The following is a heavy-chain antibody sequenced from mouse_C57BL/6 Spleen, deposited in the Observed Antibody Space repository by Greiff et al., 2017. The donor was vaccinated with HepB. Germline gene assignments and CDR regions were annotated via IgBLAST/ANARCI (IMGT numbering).Heavy chain of an antibody. D-gene: IGHD1-1*01. Sequence: VQLQQSGPELVKPGASVKISCKASGYTFTDYYMNWVKQSHGKSLEWIGDINPNNGGTSYNQKFKGKATLTVDKSSSTAYMELRSLTSEDSAVYYCARYYGSSRPFDYWGQGTTLTVSS. J-gene: IGHJ2*01. CDR2: INPNNGGT. V-gene: IGHV1-26*01. CDR3: ARYYGSSRPFDY. CDR1: GYTFTDYY.